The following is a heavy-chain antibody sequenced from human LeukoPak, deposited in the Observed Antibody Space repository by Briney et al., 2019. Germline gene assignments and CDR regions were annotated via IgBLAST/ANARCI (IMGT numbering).Heavy chain of an antibody. CDR3: ARDWEQQDPNWFDP. CDR1: GYTFTGYY. V-gene: IGHV1-2*02. J-gene: IGHJ5*02. CDR2: INPNSGGT. D-gene: IGHD6-13*01. Sequence: ASVKVSCKASGYTFTGYYMHWVRQAPGQGLEWMGWINPNSGGTNYAQKFQGRVTMNRDTSISTAYMELSRLRSDDTAVYYCARDWEQQDPNWFDPWGQGTLVTVSS.